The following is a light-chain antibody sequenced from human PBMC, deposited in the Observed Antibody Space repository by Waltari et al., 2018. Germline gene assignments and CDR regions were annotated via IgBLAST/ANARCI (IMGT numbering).Light chain of an antibody. CDR3: CSYAGAYTFV. CDR2: DVV. J-gene: IGLJ3*02. Sequence: QSALTQPHSVSASPGQSVTIPCSGSINDVGVEDFVSWYQQLPGTAPKLILYDVVKRPSGVPSRFSGSKYGTTASLTISGLQTDDEATYYCCSYAGAYTFVFGGGTKLTVL. CDR1: INDVGVEDF. V-gene: IGLV2-11*01.